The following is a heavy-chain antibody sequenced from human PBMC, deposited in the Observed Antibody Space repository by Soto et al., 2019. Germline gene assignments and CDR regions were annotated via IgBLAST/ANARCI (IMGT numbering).Heavy chain of an antibody. J-gene: IGHJ4*01. V-gene: IGHV6-1*01. D-gene: IGHD1-26*01. CDR2: TYYRSKWYY. CDR1: GYSVSGNSAG. Sequence: SHTLSLTCAIPGYSVSGNSAGLSWVRQSPSRGLEWLGRTYYRSKWYYEYAVSVRGRITINPDTSKNQYSLQLNSVTPEDTAVYFCARGEQYSGRIFDYWGQGTLVTVSS. CDR3: ARGEQYSGRIFDY.